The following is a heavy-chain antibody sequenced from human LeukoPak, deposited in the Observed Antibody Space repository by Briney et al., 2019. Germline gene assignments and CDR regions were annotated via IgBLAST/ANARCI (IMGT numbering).Heavy chain of an antibody. V-gene: IGHV4-39*01. CDR3: ALIRYGSGGSCSGAFDI. D-gene: IGHD2-15*01. CDR1: GGSISSSSYY. J-gene: IGHJ3*02. Sequence: SETLSLTCTVSGGSISSSSYYWCWIRQPPGKGLVWIGSIYYSWSTYYNPSLKSRVTISVHTSKNQFSLNLSSVTAADAAVYYCALIRYGSGGSCSGAFDIWGQGTMVTVSS. CDR2: IYYSWST.